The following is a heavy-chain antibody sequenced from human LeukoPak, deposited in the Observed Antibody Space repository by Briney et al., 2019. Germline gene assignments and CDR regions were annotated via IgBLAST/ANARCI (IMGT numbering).Heavy chain of an antibody. J-gene: IGHJ4*02. CDR2: IYYSGST. D-gene: IGHD6-13*01. V-gene: IGHV4-59*08. CDR1: GGSISSYY. Sequence: SETLSLTCTVSGGSISSYYWSWIRQPPGKGLEWIGYIYYSGSTNYNPSLKSRVTISVDTSKNHFSLRLSSVTAADTAIYYCVRHFPETRRDEQPFDYWGQGTLVTVSS. CDR3: VRHFPETRRDEQPFDY.